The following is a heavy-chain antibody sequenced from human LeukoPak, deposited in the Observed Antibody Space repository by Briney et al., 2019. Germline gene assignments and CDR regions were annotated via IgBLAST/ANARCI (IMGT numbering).Heavy chain of an antibody. Sequence: GGSLRLSCAASGFTLSAYWMHWVRQAPGKGLMWVSRIEGDGNRITYADSVKGRFTISRDNAKDTLYLQMNSLRAEDTAVYYCTRDWRNLGYDYWGQGTLVTVSS. CDR2: IEGDGNRI. V-gene: IGHV3-74*01. CDR3: TRDWRNLGYDY. D-gene: IGHD5-12*01. J-gene: IGHJ4*02. CDR1: GFTLSAYW.